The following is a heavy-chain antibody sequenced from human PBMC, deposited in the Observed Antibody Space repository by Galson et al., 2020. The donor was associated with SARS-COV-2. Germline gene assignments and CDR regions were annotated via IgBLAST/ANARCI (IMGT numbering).Heavy chain of an antibody. CDR3: AREDTYYDILTGYYVNWFDP. J-gene: IGHJ5*02. D-gene: IGHD3-9*01. CDR1: GFTFSSYS. CDR2: ISSSSSYI. V-gene: IGHV3-21*01. Sequence: GESLKISCAASGFTFSSYSMNWVCQAPGKGLEWVSSISSSSSYIYYADSVKGRFTISRDNAKNSLYLQMNSLRAEDTAVYYCAREDTYYDILTGYYVNWFDPWGQGTLVTVSS.